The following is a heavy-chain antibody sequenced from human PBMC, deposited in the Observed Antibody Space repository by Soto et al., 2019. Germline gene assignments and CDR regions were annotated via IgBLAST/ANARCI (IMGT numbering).Heavy chain of an antibody. CDR2: ISYSGST. V-gene: IGHV4-59*08. CDR1: GGSISSYY. J-gene: IGHJ4*02. CDR3: ATMGTPATGLYYFDY. Sequence: PSETLSLTCTVSGGSISSYYWSWIRQPPGKGLEWIGYISYSGSTYYNASLKSRVTISVDTSKNQFSLNLSFVTAADTAVYYCATMGTPATGLYYFDYWGQGTLVTVSS. D-gene: IGHD1-7*01.